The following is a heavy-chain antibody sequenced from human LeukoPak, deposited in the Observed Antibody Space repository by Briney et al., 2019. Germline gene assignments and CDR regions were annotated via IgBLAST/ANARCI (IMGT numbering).Heavy chain of an antibody. CDR1: GGSISSYY. V-gene: IGHV4-59*01. J-gene: IGHJ3*02. Sequence: PSETLSLTCTVSGGSISSYYWSWIRQPPGKGLAWIGYIYYSGSTNYNPSLKSRVTISVDTSKNQFSLKLSSVTAADTAVYYCARESQGNAFDIWGQGTMVTVSS. D-gene: IGHD6-13*01. CDR3: ARESQGNAFDI. CDR2: IYYSGST.